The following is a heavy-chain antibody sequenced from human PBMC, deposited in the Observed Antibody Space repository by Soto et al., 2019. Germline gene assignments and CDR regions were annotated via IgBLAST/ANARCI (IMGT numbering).Heavy chain of an antibody. J-gene: IGHJ4*02. CDR1: GGTFSSYT. Sequence: QVQLVQSGAEVKKPGSSVKVSCKASGGTFSSYTISWVRQAPGQGLEWMGRIIPILGIANYAQKFQGRVTITADKSTSTAYMELSSLRSEDTAVYYCARAMGDNVWGSYPLDYWGQGTLVTVSS. V-gene: IGHV1-69*02. CDR3: ARAMGDNVWGSYPLDY. D-gene: IGHD3-16*01. CDR2: IIPILGIA.